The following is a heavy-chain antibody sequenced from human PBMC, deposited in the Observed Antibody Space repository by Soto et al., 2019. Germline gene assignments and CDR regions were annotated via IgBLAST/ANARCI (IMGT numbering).Heavy chain of an antibody. D-gene: IGHD1-7*01. CDR2: LIPIVVTA. Sequence: QVQLVQSGAEVKKPGSSVKVSCKASGGTFSSYAISWVRQAPGQGLEWMGGLIPIVVTANYAQKFQGRVTITADESPSTAYMELSSLRSEDTAVYYCAIKKRDRNYAGYFDYWGQGTLVTVSS. CDR1: GGTFSSYA. J-gene: IGHJ4*02. CDR3: AIKKRDRNYAGYFDY. V-gene: IGHV1-69*01.